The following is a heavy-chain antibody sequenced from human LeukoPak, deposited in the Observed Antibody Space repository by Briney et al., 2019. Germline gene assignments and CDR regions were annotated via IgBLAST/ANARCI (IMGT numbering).Heavy chain of an antibody. D-gene: IGHD5-12*01. J-gene: IGHJ4*02. CDR3: ARGQWLRLPNY. CDR1: GGSVSSGSYY. CDR2: IYYSGST. V-gene: IGHV4-61*01. Sequence: SETLSLTCTVSGGSVSSGSYYWSWIRQPPGKGLEWIGYIYYSGSTNYNPSLKSRVTISVDTSKNQFSLKLSSVTAADTAVYYCARGQWLRLPNYWGQGTLVTVSS.